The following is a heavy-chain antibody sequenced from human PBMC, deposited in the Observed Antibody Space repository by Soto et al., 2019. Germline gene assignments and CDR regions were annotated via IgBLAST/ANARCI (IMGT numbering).Heavy chain of an antibody. CDR3: AKDGLGSCTSGTCYGSDY. J-gene: IGHJ4*02. D-gene: IGHD2-15*01. CDR2: ISGSGASI. V-gene: IGHV3-23*01. Sequence: EVQLLESGGNLVQPGGSLRLSCAASGFTFSSYVMSWVRQAPGKGLEWVSTISGSGASIYDADSVKGRFTISRDNSKNTVYLQMNSLRAEDTAVYYCAKDGLGSCTSGTCYGSDYWGQGTLVTVSS. CDR1: GFTFSSYV.